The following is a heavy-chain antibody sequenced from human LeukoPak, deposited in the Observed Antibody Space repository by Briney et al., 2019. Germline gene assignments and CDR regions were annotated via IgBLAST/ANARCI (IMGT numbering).Heavy chain of an antibody. Sequence: GGSLRLSCAASGFTFSTYGMHWVRQAPGKGLEWVAVISNDGSNKLYGDSVKGRFTIPRDNSKNTLYLQMNSLRAEDTAVYYCARSDADMAAWGQGTLVTVSS. V-gene: IGHV3-30*03. D-gene: IGHD2-15*01. J-gene: IGHJ5*02. CDR2: ISNDGSNK. CDR1: GFTFSTYG. CDR3: ARSDADMAA.